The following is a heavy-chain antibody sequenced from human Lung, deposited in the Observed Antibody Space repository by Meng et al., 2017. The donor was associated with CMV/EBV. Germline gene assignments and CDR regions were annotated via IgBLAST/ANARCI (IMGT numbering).Heavy chain of an antibody. CDR2: INWNSDSI. CDR1: GFTFVDYA. CDR3: ARVVRHLWANYYFDY. D-gene: IGHD1-1*01. Sequence: SXKISXAGSGFTFVDYAMHWVRQAPGKGLEWVSGINWNSDSIAYGDSVKGRFTISRDNSKNTLYLQMSSLRPEDTAVYFCARVVRHLWANYYFDYWGRGXLVTVSS. V-gene: IGHV3-9*01. J-gene: IGHJ4*02.